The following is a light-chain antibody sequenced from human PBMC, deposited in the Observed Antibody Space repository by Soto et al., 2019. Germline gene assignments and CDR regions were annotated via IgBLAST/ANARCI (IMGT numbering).Light chain of an antibody. CDR3: QQYYRSPPGLT. Sequence: DIQMTQSPSSLSASVGDRVTITCRASQSIRNYLNWYQQKSGKAPKLLVHAASSLQRGVPSRFSGSGSGTDFTLTISSLQPEDFATYYCQQYYRSPPGLTFGGGTKVDIK. CDR1: QSIRNY. J-gene: IGKJ4*01. CDR2: AAS. V-gene: IGKV1-39*01.